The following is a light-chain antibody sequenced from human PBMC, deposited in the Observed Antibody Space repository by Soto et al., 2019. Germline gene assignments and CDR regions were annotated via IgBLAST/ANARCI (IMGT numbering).Light chain of an antibody. J-gene: IGLJ2*01. CDR3: SSYTSSSTLVV. Sequence: QSALTQPXSVSXSPGQSITISCTGTSSDVGGYNYVSWYQQHPGKAPKLMIYDVSNRPSGVSNRFSGSKSGNTASLTISGLQAEEEADYYCSSYTSSSTLVVFGGGTKLTVL. V-gene: IGLV2-14*01. CDR1: SSDVGGYNY. CDR2: DVS.